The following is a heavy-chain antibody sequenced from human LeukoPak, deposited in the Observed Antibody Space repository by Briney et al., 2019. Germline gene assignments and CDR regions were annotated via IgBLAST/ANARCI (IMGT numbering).Heavy chain of an antibody. CDR2: IYYSGST. V-gene: IGHV4-61*01. D-gene: IGHD3-10*01. CDR3: ARVGAYNWFDP. CDR1: GGSVSSGNYY. J-gene: IGHJ5*02. Sequence: SETLSLTCTVSGGSVSSGNYYWSWIRQPPGKGLEWIGYIYYSGSTNYNPSLKSRVTISVDTSENQFSLKLSSVTAADTAVYYCARVGAYNWFDPWGQGTLVTVSS.